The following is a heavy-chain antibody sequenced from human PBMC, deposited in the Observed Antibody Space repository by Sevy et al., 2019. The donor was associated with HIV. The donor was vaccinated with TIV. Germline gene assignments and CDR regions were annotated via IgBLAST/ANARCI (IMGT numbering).Heavy chain of an antibody. Sequence: SETLSLTCTVSGGSVSSGSYYWSWIRQPPGKGLEWIGYIYYSGSTNYNPSLKSRVTISVDTSKNQFSLKLSSVTAADTAMYYCARGSNYYGSGSYGTRGGVDYWGQGTLVTVSS. J-gene: IGHJ4*02. CDR1: GGSVSSGSYY. D-gene: IGHD3-10*01. CDR3: ARGSNYYGSGSYGTRGGVDY. CDR2: IYYSGST. V-gene: IGHV4-61*01.